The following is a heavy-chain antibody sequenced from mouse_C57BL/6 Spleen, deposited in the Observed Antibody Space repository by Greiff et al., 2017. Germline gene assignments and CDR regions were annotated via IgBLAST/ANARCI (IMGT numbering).Heavy chain of an antibody. CDR2: INPSNGGT. J-gene: IGHJ4*01. D-gene: IGHD2-3*01. V-gene: IGHV1-53*01. CDR1: GYTFTSYW. CDR3: ARSGYDGYYDAMDD. Sequence: QVQLKQPGTELVKPGASVKLSCKASGYTFTSYWMHWVKQRPGQGLEWIGNINPSNGGTNYNEKFKSKATLTVDKSSSTAYMQLSSLTSEDSAVYYCARSGYDGYYDAMDDWGQGTSVTVSS.